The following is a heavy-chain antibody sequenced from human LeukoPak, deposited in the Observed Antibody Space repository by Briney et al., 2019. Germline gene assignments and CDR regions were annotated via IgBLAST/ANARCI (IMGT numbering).Heavy chain of an antibody. Sequence: GRSLRLSCVASGFTFSSYGMHWVRQAPGKGLEWVAVIWYDGSNKYYADSVKGRFTISRDDSKNTLYLQMNSLRAEDTAVYYCARDPAYCGGDCYSGPDYWGQGTLVTVSS. CDR3: ARDPAYCGGDCYSGPDY. J-gene: IGHJ4*02. CDR2: IWYDGSNK. V-gene: IGHV3-33*01. CDR1: GFTFSSYG. D-gene: IGHD2-21*02.